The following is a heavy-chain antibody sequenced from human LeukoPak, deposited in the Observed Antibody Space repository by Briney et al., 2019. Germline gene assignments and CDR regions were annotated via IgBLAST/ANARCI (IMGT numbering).Heavy chain of an antibody. CDR3: ARGTDYYDSSGYYYYYYMDV. CDR2: IYYSGST. CDR1: GGSISSYY. V-gene: IGHV4-59*01. Sequence: SETLSLTCTVSGGSISSYYWSWIRQPPGKGLEWIGYIYYSGSTNYNPSLKSRVTISVDTSKNQFSLKLSSVTAADTAVYYCARGTDYYDSSGYYYYYYMDVWGKGTTVTVSS. D-gene: IGHD3-22*01. J-gene: IGHJ6*03.